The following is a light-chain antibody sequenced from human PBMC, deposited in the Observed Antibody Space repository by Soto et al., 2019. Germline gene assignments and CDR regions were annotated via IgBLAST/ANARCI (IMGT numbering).Light chain of an antibody. Sequence: QSALTQPPSVSGSPGQSVTISCSGTSSDVGDYNRVSWYQQSPGTAPKLMIYEVSSRPSGVPDRFSGSKSGNTASLTIFGLQAEDEADYYCSLYTTTNALVFGGGTKVTVL. CDR3: SLYTTTNALV. CDR2: EVS. J-gene: IGLJ2*01. V-gene: IGLV2-18*01. CDR1: SSDVGDYNR.